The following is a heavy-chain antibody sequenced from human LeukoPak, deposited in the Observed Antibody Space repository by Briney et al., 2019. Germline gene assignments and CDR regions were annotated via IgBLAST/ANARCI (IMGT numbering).Heavy chain of an antibody. CDR2: ISRSGSTK. J-gene: IGHJ6*03. CDR1: GFTFSSYS. V-gene: IGHV3-48*04. CDR3: ARVLRYCSGGNCYSGGLGYMDV. Sequence: PGGSLRLSCAVSGFTFSSYSMNWARQAPGKGLEWVSSISRSGSTKYYADSVKGRFTISRDNAKNSLFLQMNSLRAEDTAVYYCARVLRYCSGGNCYSGGLGYMDVWGKGTTVTISS. D-gene: IGHD2-15*01.